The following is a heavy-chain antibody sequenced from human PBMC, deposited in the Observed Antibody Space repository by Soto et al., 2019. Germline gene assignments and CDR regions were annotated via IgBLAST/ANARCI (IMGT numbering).Heavy chain of an antibody. CDR2: INAGNGNT. D-gene: IGHD2-15*01. Sequence: QVQLVQSGAEVKKPGASVKVSCKASGYTFTSYAMHWVRQAPGQRLEWMGWINAGNGNTKYSQRFQGRVTITRDTSASTAYMELTSLRSEDTAVFYCARGLPLTMDYWGQGTLVTVSS. V-gene: IGHV1-3*01. CDR3: ARGLPLTMDY. J-gene: IGHJ4*02. CDR1: GYTFTSYA.